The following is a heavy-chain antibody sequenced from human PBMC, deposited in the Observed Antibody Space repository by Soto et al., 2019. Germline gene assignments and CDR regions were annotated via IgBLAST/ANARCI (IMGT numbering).Heavy chain of an antibody. J-gene: IGHJ4*02. CDR3: ARESEDLTSNFDY. CDR1: GITFRSRA. CDR2: ISSTTNYI. V-gene: IGHV3-21*06. Sequence: GGSLRLSCVASGITFRSRAMSWVRQAPGEGLEWVSSISSTTNYIYYGDTMKGRFTISRDNAKNSLYLEMNSLRAEDTAVYYCARESEDLTSNFDYWGQGTLVTVSS.